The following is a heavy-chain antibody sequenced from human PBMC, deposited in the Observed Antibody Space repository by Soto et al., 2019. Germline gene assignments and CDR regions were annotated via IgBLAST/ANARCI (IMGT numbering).Heavy chain of an antibody. J-gene: IGHJ4*02. Sequence: SETLSLTCTVSGGSISSYYWSWIRQPPGKGLEWIGYIYYSGSTNYNPSLKSRVTISVDTSKNQFSMKLSSVTAADTAVYYCARHRYSYGVYYFDYWGQGTLVTVSS. CDR3: ARHRYSYGVYYFDY. CDR2: IYYSGST. CDR1: GGSISSYY. V-gene: IGHV4-59*08. D-gene: IGHD5-18*01.